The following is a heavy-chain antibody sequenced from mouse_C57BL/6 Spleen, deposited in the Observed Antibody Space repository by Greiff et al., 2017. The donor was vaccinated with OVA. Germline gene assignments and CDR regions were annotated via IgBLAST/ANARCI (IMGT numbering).Heavy chain of an antibody. J-gene: IGHJ4*01. V-gene: IGHV5-9-1*02. D-gene: IGHD1-1*01. CDR3: TRGYYGSSYAMDY. CDR2: ISSGGDYI. Sequence: EVKLQESGEGLVKPGGSLKLSCAASGFTFSSYAMSWVRQTPEKRLEWVAYISSGGDYIYYADTVKGRFTISRDNARNTLYLQMSSLKSEDTAMYYCTRGYYGSSYAMDYWGQGTSVTVSS. CDR1: GFTFSSYA.